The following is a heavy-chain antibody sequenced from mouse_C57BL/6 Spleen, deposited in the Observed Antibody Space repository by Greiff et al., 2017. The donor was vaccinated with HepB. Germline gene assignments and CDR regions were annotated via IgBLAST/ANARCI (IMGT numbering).Heavy chain of an antibody. CDR1: GYTFTSYW. CDR3: ARWGDYGSRSVDY. D-gene: IGHD1-1*01. CDR2: IHPNSGST. J-gene: IGHJ2*01. V-gene: IGHV1-64*01. Sequence: VQLQQSGAELVKPGASVKLSCKASGYTFTSYWMHWVKQRPGQGLEWIGMIHPNSGSTNYNEKFKSKATLTVDKSSSTAYMQLSSLTSEDSAVYYCARWGDYGSRSVDYWGQGTTLTVSS.